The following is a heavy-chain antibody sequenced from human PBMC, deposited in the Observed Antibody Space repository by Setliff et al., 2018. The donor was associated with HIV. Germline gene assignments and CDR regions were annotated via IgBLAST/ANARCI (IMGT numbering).Heavy chain of an antibody. CDR1: GYNFENYA. CDR3: ARGLYGDYGGDLNWLDP. Sequence: GASVKVSCKTSGYNFENYAINWVRQAPGQGLEWMGWINANSGSPTYAQAFTGRFLFSVDTAVATAYLQINILKTEDTAVYFCARGLYGDYGGDLNWLDPWGHGTRVTVS. J-gene: IGHJ5*02. V-gene: IGHV7-4-1*02. D-gene: IGHD4-17*01. CDR2: INANSGSP.